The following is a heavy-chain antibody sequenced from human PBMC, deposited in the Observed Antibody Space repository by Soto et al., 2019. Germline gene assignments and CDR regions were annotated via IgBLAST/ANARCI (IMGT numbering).Heavy chain of an antibody. CDR3: ARDGTIFGVVTQYNWFDP. CDR2: INAGNGNT. Sequence: QVQLVQSGAEVKKPGASVKVSCKASGYTFTSYAMHWVRQAPGQRLEWMGWINAGNGNTKYSQKFQGRVTITRDTSASTAYMELSSLRSEDTAVYYCARDGTIFGVVTQYNWFDPWGKGTLVTVSS. V-gene: IGHV1-3*01. CDR1: GYTFTSYA. D-gene: IGHD3-3*01. J-gene: IGHJ5*02.